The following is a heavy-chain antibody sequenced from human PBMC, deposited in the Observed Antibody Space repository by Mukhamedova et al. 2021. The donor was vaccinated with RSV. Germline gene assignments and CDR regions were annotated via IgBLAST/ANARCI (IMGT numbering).Heavy chain of an antibody. V-gene: IGHV3-49*02. D-gene: IGHD1-26*01. CDR2: IRTKSYGGTT. J-gene: IGHJ4*02. CDR3: SAPLLGVNF. Sequence: APGKGLEWVGIIRTKSYGGTTEYAASLKDRFTISRDDSRSIAYLQVNSLKIEDTAVYFCSAPLLGVNFWGQGTLVTVSS.